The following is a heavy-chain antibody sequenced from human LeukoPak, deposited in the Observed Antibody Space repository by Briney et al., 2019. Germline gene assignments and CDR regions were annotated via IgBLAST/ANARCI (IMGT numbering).Heavy chain of an antibody. J-gene: IGHJ4*02. CDR3: AKDRAAAVSPTFGY. CDR1: GFTFSSYA. CDR2: ISGSGGST. V-gene: IGHV3-23*01. D-gene: IGHD6-13*01. Sequence: PGGSLRLSCAASGFTFSSYAMSWVRQAPGKGLGWASAISGSGGSTYYADSVKGRFTISRDNSKNTLYLQMNSLRAEDTAVYYCAKDRAAAVSPTFGYWGQGTLVTVSS.